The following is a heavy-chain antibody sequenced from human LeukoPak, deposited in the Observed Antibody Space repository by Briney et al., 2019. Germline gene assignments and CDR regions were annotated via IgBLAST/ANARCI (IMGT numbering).Heavy chain of an antibody. CDR2: ITPMYGTT. CDR3: ATPLGVYGTATSSDAFDI. J-gene: IGHJ3*02. V-gene: IGHV1-69*01. Sequence: SVKVSCKASGGTFSSYAINWVRQAPGQGPEWMGGITPMYGTTNYARKFQGRVTITADESTSTAYMELTSLRSEDTAVYYCATPLGVYGTATSSDAFDIWGQGTMVTVSS. D-gene: IGHD1-1*01. CDR1: GGTFSSYA.